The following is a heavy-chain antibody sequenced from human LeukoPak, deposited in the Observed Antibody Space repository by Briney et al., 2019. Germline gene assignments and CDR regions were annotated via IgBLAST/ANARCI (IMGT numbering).Heavy chain of an antibody. Sequence: GGTLRLSCAVSGFTVSSNYMNWVRQAPGKGLEWVSVIYCSGITYYTASLKSRVTISRDNTKNTLSLQLNSLRAADTAVYYCARGYYGSGPDSWGQGTLVTVSS. CDR3: ARGYYGSGPDS. CDR2: IYCSGIT. J-gene: IGHJ4*02. D-gene: IGHD3-10*01. CDR1: GFTVSSNY. V-gene: IGHV3-53*01.